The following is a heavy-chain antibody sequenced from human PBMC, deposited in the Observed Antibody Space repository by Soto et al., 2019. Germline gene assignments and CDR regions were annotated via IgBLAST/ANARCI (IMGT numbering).Heavy chain of an antibody. CDR1: GFTFSSYS. Sequence: GRSLRLSCAASGFTFSSYSMNWVRQAPGKGLEWVSSISSSSSYIYYADSVKGRFTISRDNAKNSLYLQMNSLRAEDTAVYYCARGPTVTTIDYWGQGTLVTASS. J-gene: IGHJ4*02. V-gene: IGHV3-21*01. D-gene: IGHD4-17*01. CDR2: ISSSSSYI. CDR3: ARGPTVTTIDY.